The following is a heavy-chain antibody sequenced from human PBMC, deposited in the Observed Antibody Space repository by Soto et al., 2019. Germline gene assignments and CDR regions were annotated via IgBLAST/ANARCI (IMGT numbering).Heavy chain of an antibody. V-gene: IGHV4-34*01. Sequence: SETLSLTCAVYGGSFSGYYWSWIRQPPGKGLEWIGEINHSGSTNYNPSLKSRVTISVDTSKNQFSLKLSSVTAADTAVYCCARGLNYDILTGYYMPPDAFDIWGQGTMVT. CDR1: GGSFSGYY. CDR2: INHSGST. CDR3: ARGLNYDILTGYYMPPDAFDI. J-gene: IGHJ3*02. D-gene: IGHD3-9*01.